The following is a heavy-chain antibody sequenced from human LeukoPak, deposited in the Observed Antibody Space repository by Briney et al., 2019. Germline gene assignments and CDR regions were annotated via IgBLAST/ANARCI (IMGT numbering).Heavy chain of an antibody. Sequence: SETLSLTCTVSGGSISSYYWSWIRQPPGKGLEWIGYIYYSGSTNYNPSLKSRVTISVDTSKNQFSLKLSSVTAADTAVYYCARHEAFRDYGDYRHPETDAFDIWGQGTMVTVSS. CDR3: ARHEAFRDYGDYRHPETDAFDI. D-gene: IGHD4-17*01. CDR1: GGSISSYY. CDR2: IYYSGST. V-gene: IGHV4-59*08. J-gene: IGHJ3*02.